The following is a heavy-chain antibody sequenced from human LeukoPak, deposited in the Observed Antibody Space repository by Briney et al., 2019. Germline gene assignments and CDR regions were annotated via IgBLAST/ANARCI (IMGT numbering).Heavy chain of an antibody. CDR2: INPYSGVT. CDR3: ARGMAVGGTKIGFDY. V-gene: IGHV1-2*02. CDR1: GYTFTGYY. Sequence: ASVKISCKASGYTFTGYYMHWVRQAPGQGLEWMGWINPYSGVTNSAQKFQGRVTMTTDSSIRTVYMEVSRTRSDDTAVYYCARGMAVGGTKIGFDYWGQGTVVTVSS. J-gene: IGHJ4*02. D-gene: IGHD6-19*01.